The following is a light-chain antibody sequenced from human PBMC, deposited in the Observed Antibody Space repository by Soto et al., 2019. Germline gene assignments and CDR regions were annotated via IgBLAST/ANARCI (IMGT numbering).Light chain of an antibody. Sequence: DIQMTQSPSSLSASVGDRVTFTCRASQSISNWLAWYQQKPGKAPKLLIYKASTLESGVPSRFSGSGSGTEFTLTISSRQADDFAIYYCQQYNGYRLAFGGGTKVEIK. CDR3: QQYNGYRLA. V-gene: IGKV1-5*03. J-gene: IGKJ4*01. CDR1: QSISNW. CDR2: KAS.